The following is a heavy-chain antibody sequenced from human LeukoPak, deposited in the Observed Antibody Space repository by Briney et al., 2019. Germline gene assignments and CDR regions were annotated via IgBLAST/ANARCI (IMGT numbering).Heavy chain of an antibody. CDR3: ARDYTLWGSNAFDI. Sequence: GASVKVSCKASGYTFTSYGISWVRQAPGQGLEWMGWISAYNGNTNYAQKLQGRVTMTTDTSTSTAYMELRSLRSDDTAVYYCARDYTLWGSNAFDIWGQGTMVTVSS. V-gene: IGHV1-18*01. CDR2: ISAYNGNT. D-gene: IGHD7-27*01. CDR1: GYTFTSYG. J-gene: IGHJ3*02.